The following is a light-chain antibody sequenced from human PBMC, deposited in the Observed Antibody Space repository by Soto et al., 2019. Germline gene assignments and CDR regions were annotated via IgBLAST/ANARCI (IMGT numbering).Light chain of an antibody. CDR2: GAS. CDR1: QSVSSN. J-gene: IGKJ1*01. CDR3: QQYNNWPWT. Sequence: EIVLTQSPGTLSLSPGERATLSCRASQSVSSNLAWYQQQPGQAPRLLIYGASTRATDIPARFSGSGSGTEFSLTISSLQSEDFAVYYCQQYNNWPWTFGQGTKVDIK. V-gene: IGKV3-15*01.